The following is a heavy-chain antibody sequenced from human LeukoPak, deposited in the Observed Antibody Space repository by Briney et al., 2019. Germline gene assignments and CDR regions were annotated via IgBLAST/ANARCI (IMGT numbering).Heavy chain of an antibody. CDR2: IWYDGSKQ. Sequence: GGSLRLSCTASGFTFSSYGMHWVRQARGKGLEWVAVIWYDGSKQYYADSVKGRFTISRDNSKNTLYLQMNSLRAEDTAVYYCAREGPYYFDYWGQGTVVTVSS. CDR1: GFTFSSYG. J-gene: IGHJ4*02. CDR3: AREGPYYFDY. V-gene: IGHV3-33*01.